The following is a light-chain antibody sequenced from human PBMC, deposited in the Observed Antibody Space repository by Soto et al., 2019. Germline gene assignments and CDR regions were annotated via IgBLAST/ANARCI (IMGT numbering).Light chain of an antibody. J-gene: IGKJ1*01. CDR3: QQYNSYWT. CDR2: AAS. CDR1: QSVARF. V-gene: IGKV1-5*01. Sequence: EIQMTQSPSSLSASVGDRDTITCRASQSVARFLNWYQQKPGKAPKLLIFAASSLQSGVPSRFSGTGSGTEFTFTISSLQPDDFATYYCQQYNSYWTFGQGPKVDIK.